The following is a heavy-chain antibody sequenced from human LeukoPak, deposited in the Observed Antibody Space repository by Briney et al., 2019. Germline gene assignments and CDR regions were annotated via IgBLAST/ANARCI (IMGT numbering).Heavy chain of an antibody. CDR1: GFTFSSYA. CDR3: ASSPLVVGAGDDY. J-gene: IGHJ4*02. D-gene: IGHD2-15*01. V-gene: IGHV3-30-3*01. CDR2: ISYDGSNK. Sequence: PGGSLRLSCAASGFTFSSYAMHWVRQAPGKGLEWVAVISYDGSNKYYADSVKGRFTISRDNSKNTLYLQMDSLRAEDTAVYYCASSPLVVGAGDDYWGQGTLVTVSS.